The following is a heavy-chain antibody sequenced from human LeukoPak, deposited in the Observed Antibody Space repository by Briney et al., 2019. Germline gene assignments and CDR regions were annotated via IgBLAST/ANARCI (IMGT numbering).Heavy chain of an antibody. CDR2: IYYSGST. CDR3: ARLPPRNYYGSGSFRERGDY. CDR1: GGSISSSSYY. D-gene: IGHD3-10*01. J-gene: IGHJ4*02. V-gene: IGHV4-39*07. Sequence: PSETLSLTCTVSGGSISSSSYYWGWIRQPPGKGLEWIGSIYYSGSTYYNPSLKSRVTISVDTSKNQFSLKLSSVTAADTAVYYCARLPPRNYYGSGSFRERGDYWGQGTLVTVSS.